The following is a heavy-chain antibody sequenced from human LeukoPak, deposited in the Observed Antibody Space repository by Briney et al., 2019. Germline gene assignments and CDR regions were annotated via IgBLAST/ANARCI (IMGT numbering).Heavy chain of an antibody. J-gene: IGHJ4*02. CDR3: ARARGGYFFGY. CDR2: INSDESST. CDR1: GFSFSSYW. Sequence: PGGSLRLSCAVAGFSFSSYWMHWVRQVPGKGLVWVSRINSDESSTSYADSVKGRFIISRDNAKNTLYLQMNSLRAEDTAVYYCARARGGYFFGYWGQGTLVAVSS. V-gene: IGHV3-74*01. D-gene: IGHD1-26*01.